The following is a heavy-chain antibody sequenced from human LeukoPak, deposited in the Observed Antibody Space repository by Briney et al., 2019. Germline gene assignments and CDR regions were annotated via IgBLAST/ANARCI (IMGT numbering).Heavy chain of an antibody. V-gene: IGHV1-69*05. Sequence: ASVKVSCKASGGTFSSYAISWVRQAPGQGLEWMGGIIPIFGTANYAQKFQGRVTITTDESTSTAYMELSSPRSEDTAVYYCASRYCSGGSCWLYYFDYWGQGTLVTVSS. CDR3: ASRYCSGGSCWLYYFDY. CDR1: GGTFSSYA. D-gene: IGHD2-15*01. CDR2: IIPIFGTA. J-gene: IGHJ4*02.